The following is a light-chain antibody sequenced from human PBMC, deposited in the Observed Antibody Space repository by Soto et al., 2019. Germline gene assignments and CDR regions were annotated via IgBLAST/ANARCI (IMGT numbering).Light chain of an antibody. CDR3: QQYGGSPLT. CDR2: DAS. CDR1: QSVSSF. V-gene: IGKV3-20*01. Sequence: EIVLTQSPVTLSLSPGERATLSCRASQSVSSFLAWYQHKPGQAPRLLIHDASHRATGIPARFSGSGSGTDFTLTISRLEPEDFAVFYCQQYGGSPLTFGQGTRLEIK. J-gene: IGKJ5*01.